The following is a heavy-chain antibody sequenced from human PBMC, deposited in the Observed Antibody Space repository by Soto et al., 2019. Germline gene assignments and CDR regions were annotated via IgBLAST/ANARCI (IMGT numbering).Heavy chain of an antibody. CDR2: IYYSGST. Sequence: SETLSLTCTVSGGSISSYYWSWIRPPPGKGLEWIGYIYYSGSTNYNPSLKSRVTISVDTSKNQFSLKLSSVTAADTAVYYCVTRLWFGELRDAFDIWGQGTMVTVSS. D-gene: IGHD3-10*01. CDR1: GGSISSYY. V-gene: IGHV4-59*08. CDR3: VTRLWFGELRDAFDI. J-gene: IGHJ3*02.